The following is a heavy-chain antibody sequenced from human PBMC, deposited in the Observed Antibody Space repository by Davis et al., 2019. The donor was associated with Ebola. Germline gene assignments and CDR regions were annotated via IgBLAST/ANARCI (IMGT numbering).Heavy chain of an antibody. V-gene: IGHV3-33*05. CDR2: ISADGKNQ. CDR1: GFTSA. CDR3: AKETNYCTSGVCYTDWFDP. D-gene: IGHD2-8*01. J-gene: IGHJ5*02. Sequence: GESLKISCAASGFTSAMHWVRQTTGKGLEWVAFISADGKNQYYTESVKGRFTISRDNSKNTVYLQMNSLRAEDTAVYYCAKETNYCTSGVCYTDWFDPWGQGTLVTVSS.